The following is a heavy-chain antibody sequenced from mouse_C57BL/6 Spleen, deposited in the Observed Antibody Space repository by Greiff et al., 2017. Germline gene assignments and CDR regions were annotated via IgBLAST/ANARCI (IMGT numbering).Heavy chain of an antibody. D-gene: IGHD2-1*01. Sequence: QVQLQQSGAELVRPGTSVKVSCKASGYAFTNYLIEWVKQRPGQGLEWIGVINPGSGGTNYNEKFKGKATLTADKSSSTAYMQLSSLTSEDSAVYFCARGGYYGKIYAMDYWGQGTSVTVSS. CDR3: ARGGYYGKIYAMDY. J-gene: IGHJ4*01. CDR2: INPGSGGT. V-gene: IGHV1-54*01. CDR1: GYAFTNYL.